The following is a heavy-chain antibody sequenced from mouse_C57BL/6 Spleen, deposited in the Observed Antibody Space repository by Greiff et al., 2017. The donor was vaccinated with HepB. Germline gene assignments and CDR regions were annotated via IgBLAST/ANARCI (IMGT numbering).Heavy chain of an antibody. CDR1: GYTFTDYE. CDR2: IDPETGGT. Sequence: QVQLQQSGAELVRPGASVTLSCKASGYTFTDYEMHWVKQTPVHGLEWIGAIDPETGGTAYNQKFKGKAILTADKSSSTAYMELRSLTSEDSAVYYCTSVYGSSPPFDYWGQGTTLTVSS. V-gene: IGHV1-15*01. J-gene: IGHJ2*01. D-gene: IGHD1-1*01. CDR3: TSVYGSSPPFDY.